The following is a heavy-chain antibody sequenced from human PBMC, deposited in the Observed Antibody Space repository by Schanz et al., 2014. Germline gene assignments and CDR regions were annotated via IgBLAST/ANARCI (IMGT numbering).Heavy chain of an antibody. J-gene: IGHJ4*02. CDR3: ARDRGYCSGGSCLTFDY. CDR1: GFTFSDYY. D-gene: IGHD2-15*01. Sequence: QVQLVESGGGLVKPGGSLRLSCAASGFTFSDYYMSWIRQAPGKGLEWVSYISGTTTYTNYADSVKGRFTISRDNAKNSLYLQMNSLRAEDTAVYYCARDRGYCSGGSCLTFDYWGQGTLVNVSS. CDR2: ISGTTTYT. V-gene: IGHV3-11*06.